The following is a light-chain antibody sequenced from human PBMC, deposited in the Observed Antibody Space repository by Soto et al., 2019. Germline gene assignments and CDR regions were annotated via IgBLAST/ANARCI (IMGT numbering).Light chain of an antibody. Sequence: LTQPASVSGSPGQSITISCSGSSGDIGGHKYVSWYQQHPGEAPKLIIYDLTNRPSGVSNRFSGSKSGNTASLTISGLQAEDEADYYCTSYTTSLYVFGSGTKVTVL. CDR1: SGDIGGHKY. J-gene: IGLJ1*01. CDR2: DLT. V-gene: IGLV2-14*01. CDR3: TSYTTSLYV.